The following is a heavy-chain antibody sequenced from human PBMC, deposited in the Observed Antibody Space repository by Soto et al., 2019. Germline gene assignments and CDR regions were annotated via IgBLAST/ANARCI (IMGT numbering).Heavy chain of an antibody. CDR3: ARQAMIGGRPKSYFGS. J-gene: IGHJ4*02. D-gene: IGHD3-16*01. Sequence: QVQLVESGGDVVQPGRSLRRSGAASGFTSSFDAMRWVRQAPANGLQLVADISYNGRNKHYVDSVTGRFTISRDNSQDSLYPQMDTLSPDHTAVCYCARQAMIGGRPKSYFGSWGQGTLVTASS. V-gene: IGHV3-30*04. CDR2: ISYNGRNK. CDR1: GFTSSFDA.